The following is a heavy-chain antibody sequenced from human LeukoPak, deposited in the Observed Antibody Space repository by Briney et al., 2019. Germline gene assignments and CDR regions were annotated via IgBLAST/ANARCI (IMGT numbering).Heavy chain of an antibody. CDR3: ARDGMPMVYYDSSGLSTH. CDR2: ISSSSSYI. CDR1: GFTFSDYY. D-gene: IGHD3-22*01. Sequence: PGGSLRLSCAASGFTFSDYYMSWIRQAPGKGLEWASYISSSSSYIYYADSVKGRFTISRDNAKNSLYLQMNSLRAEDTAVYYCARDGMPMVYYDSSGLSTHWGQGTLVTVSS. V-gene: IGHV3-11*06. J-gene: IGHJ4*02.